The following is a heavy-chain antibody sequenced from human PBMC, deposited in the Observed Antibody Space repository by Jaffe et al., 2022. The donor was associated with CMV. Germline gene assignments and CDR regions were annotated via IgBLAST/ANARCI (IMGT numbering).Heavy chain of an antibody. CDR2: IYSGGST. V-gene: IGHV3-53*01. CDR3: ASNYDFWSGYLPK. CDR1: GFTVSSNY. J-gene: IGHJ4*02. Sequence: EVQLVESGGGLIQPGGSLRLSCAASGFTVSSNYMSWVRQAPGKGLEWVSVIYSGGSTYYADSVKGRFTISRDNSKNTLYLQMNSLRAEDTAVYYCASNYDFWSGYLPKWGQGTLVTVSS. D-gene: IGHD3-3*01.